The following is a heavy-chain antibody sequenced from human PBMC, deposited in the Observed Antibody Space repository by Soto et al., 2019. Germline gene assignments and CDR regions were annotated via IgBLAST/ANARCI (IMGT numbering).Heavy chain of an antibody. CDR2: IIPLFGTP. D-gene: IGHD2-21*01. CDR3: ARVSPSSCGGGNCYRLDSYFDS. J-gene: IGHJ4*03. V-gene: IGHV1-69*01. CDR1: GVTFSTSG. Sequence: QVQLVQSGAEVKKPGSSLKVSCKTSGVTFSTSGISWVRQGPGQGLEWMGGIIPLFGTPKYARKFQGRVSITAVYSPNTTYLELSGLSSDDTAIYYCARVSPSSCGGGNCYRLDSYFDSWGQGSQVVVSS.